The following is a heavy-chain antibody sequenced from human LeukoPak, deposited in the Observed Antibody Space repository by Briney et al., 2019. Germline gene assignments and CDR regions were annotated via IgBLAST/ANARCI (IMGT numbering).Heavy chain of an antibody. CDR2: IYISGST. CDR1: GGSISSYY. CDR3: ARASYSYDISGWVPFDY. V-gene: IGHV4-4*07. D-gene: IGHD3-22*01. Sequence: SGTLSLTCTVSGGSISSYYWSWIRQPAGKGLEWIGRIYISGSTTYNPSLKSRVTISGDTSENQFSLRLSSVTAADTAVYYCARASYSYDISGWVPFDYWGQGTLVTVSS. J-gene: IGHJ4*02.